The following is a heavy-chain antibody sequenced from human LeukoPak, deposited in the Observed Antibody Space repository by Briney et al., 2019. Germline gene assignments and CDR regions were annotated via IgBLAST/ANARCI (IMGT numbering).Heavy chain of an antibody. CDR1: GFTFSDYD. V-gene: IGHV3-48*03. D-gene: IGHD3-22*01. J-gene: IGHJ4*02. CDR2: ISSSGSTI. Sequence: PGGSLRLSCAASGFTFSDYDLNWVRQAPGKGLEWLSYISSSGSTIYYTDSVKGRFTISRDNAKNSLYLQMNSLRAEDTAVYYCARDNYDSSTPYYFDYWGQGTLVTVSS. CDR3: ARDNYDSSTPYYFDY.